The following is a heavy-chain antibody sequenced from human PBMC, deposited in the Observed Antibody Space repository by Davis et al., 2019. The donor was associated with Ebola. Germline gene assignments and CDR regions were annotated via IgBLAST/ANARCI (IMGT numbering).Heavy chain of an antibody. Sequence: ASVKVSCKASGYTFTGYYMHWVRQAPGQGLEWMGRINPNSGGTNYAQKFQERVTITRDMSTSTAYMELSSLRSEDTAVYYCAADTIAAAGTLGAFDIWGQGTMVTVSS. D-gene: IGHD6-13*01. CDR2: INPNSGGT. V-gene: IGHV1-2*06. CDR3: AADTIAAAGTLGAFDI. J-gene: IGHJ3*02. CDR1: GYTFTGYY.